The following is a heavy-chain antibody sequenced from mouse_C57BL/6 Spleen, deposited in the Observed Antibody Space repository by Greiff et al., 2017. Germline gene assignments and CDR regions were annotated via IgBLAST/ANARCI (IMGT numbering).Heavy chain of an antibody. D-gene: IGHD1-1*01. J-gene: IGHJ4*01. Sequence: VKLQESGPGLVQPSQSLSITCTVSGFSLTSYGVHWVRQSPGKGLEWLGVIWSGGSTDYNAAFISRLSISKDNSKSQVFFKMNSLQADDTAIYYCARRGVTTVVDSYYAMDYWGQGTSVTVSS. CDR2: IWSGGST. V-gene: IGHV2-2*01. CDR3: ARRGVTTVVDSYYAMDY. CDR1: GFSLTSYG.